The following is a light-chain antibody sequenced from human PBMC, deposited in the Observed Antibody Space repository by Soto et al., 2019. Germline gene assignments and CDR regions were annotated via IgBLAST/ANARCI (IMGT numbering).Light chain of an antibody. V-gene: IGKV1-5*03. Sequence: DIQLTQSPSTLSASVGDRVTMTCRASQSISSWLAWYQQKPGKAPKFLIYKTSNLESGVPSRFSGSGSGTEFTLTISSLQPDDFATYYCQYYNNYCWTFGQGTKVEIK. CDR3: QYYNNYCWT. CDR1: QSISSW. CDR2: KTS. J-gene: IGKJ1*01.